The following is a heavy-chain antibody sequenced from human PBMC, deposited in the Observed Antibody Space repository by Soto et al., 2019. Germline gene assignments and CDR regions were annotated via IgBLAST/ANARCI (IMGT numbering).Heavy chain of an antibody. D-gene: IGHD5-12*01. Sequence: SETLSLTCTVSGGSISSYYWSWIRQPPGKGLEWIGYIYYSGSTNYNPSLKSRVTISVDTSKNQFSLKLSSVTAADTAVYYCARISDRDGYNLDYWGQGTLVTVSS. CDR3: ARISDRDGYNLDY. V-gene: IGHV4-59*01. J-gene: IGHJ4*02. CDR1: GGSISSYY. CDR2: IYYSGST.